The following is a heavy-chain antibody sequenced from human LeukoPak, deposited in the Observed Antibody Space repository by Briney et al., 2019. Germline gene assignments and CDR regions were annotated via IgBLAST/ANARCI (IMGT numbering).Heavy chain of an antibody. Sequence: SETLSLTCAVYGGSFSVHYWSWIRQPPGKGLEWIAEISHSGSIDYNPSLKSRVTISVDKSKNQFSLQLNSVTPEDTAVYYCARGSESVGSIAAFDIWGQGTMVTVSS. CDR2: ISHSGSI. CDR3: ARGSESVGSIAAFDI. V-gene: IGHV4-34*01. J-gene: IGHJ3*02. CDR1: GGSFSVHY. D-gene: IGHD1-26*01.